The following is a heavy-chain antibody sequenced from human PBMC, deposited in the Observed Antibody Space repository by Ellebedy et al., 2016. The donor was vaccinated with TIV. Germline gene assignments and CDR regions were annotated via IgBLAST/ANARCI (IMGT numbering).Heavy chain of an antibody. J-gene: IGHJ3*02. CDR3: ARDLSPANSANYYDAFDI. CDR2: INPHGSVM. V-gene: IGHV3-7*04. D-gene: IGHD1-26*01. Sequence: GESLKISCAASGFTFSGYWMTWVRQAPGKGLEWVANINPHGSVMYYVDSVKGRFTISRDNAKSSLYLQLDSLRDEDTAVYYCARDLSPANSANYYDAFDIWGQGTLVAVSS. CDR1: GFTFSGYW.